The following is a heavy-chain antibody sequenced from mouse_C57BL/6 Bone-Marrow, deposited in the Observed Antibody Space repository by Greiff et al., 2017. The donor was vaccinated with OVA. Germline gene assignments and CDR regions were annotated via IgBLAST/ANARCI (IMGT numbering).Heavy chain of an antibody. CDR1: GFSLTSYA. V-gene: IGHV2-9-1*01. CDR2: IWTGGGT. J-gene: IGHJ4*01. CDR3: ASDYYAMDY. Sequence: VKLVESGPGLVAPSQSLSITCTVSGFSLTSYAISWVRPPPGKGLEWLGVIWTGGGTNYNSALKSRLSISKDNSKSQVFLKMNSLQTDDTARYYCASDYYAMDYWGQGTSVTVSS.